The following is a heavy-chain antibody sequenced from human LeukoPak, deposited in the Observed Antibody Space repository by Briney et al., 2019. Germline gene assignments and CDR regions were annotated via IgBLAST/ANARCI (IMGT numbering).Heavy chain of an antibody. D-gene: IGHD5-18*01. J-gene: IGHJ4*02. CDR2: IYTSGST. Sequence: SETLSLTCSVSGGSLSSYYWNWIRQPAGKGLEWIGHIYTSGSTNYNPALKSRVSMSLGTSKNQFSLKLSSVTAADTAVYYCASSVDTAMVGVYWGQGTLVTVSS. CDR3: ASSVDTAMVGVY. V-gene: IGHV4-4*07. CDR1: GGSLSSYY.